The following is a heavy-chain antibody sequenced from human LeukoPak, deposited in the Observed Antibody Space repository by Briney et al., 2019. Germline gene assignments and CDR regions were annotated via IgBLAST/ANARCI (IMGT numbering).Heavy chain of an antibody. J-gene: IGHJ1*01. CDR3: ARGGGTDEYFQH. V-gene: IGHV4-61*02. CDR2: IYTSGST. CDR1: GGSISSGSYY. Sequence: MPSQTLSLTCTVSGGSISSGSYYWSWIRQPAGKGLEWIGRIYTSGSTNYNPSLKSRVTISVDTSKNQFSLKLSSVTAADTAVYYCARGGGTDEYFQHWGQGTLVTVSS.